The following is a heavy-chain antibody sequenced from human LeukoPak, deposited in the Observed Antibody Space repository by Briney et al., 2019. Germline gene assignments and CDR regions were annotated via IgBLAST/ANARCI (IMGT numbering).Heavy chain of an antibody. CDR2: ISGSGGST. CDR3: ARDILSGSGSPAN. V-gene: IGHV3-23*01. D-gene: IGHD3-10*01. Sequence: GGSLRLSCAASGFTFNNYAMSWVRQAPGKGLEWVSGISGSGGSTYYADSVKGRFTISRDNSKNTLYLQMSSLRAEDTAVYYCARDILSGSGSPANWGQGTLVTVSS. J-gene: IGHJ4*02. CDR1: GFTFNNYA.